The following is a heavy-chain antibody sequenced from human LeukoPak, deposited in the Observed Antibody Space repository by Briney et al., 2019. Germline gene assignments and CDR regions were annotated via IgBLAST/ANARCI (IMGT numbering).Heavy chain of an antibody. V-gene: IGHV3-23*01. D-gene: IGHD4-11*01. CDR3: AKHVTTVTTLYYYYMDV. CDR2: ISGGGGRT. J-gene: IGHJ6*03. Sequence: GGSLRLSCAASGLTFGSFGMSWVRQAPGKGLEWVSGISGGGGRTYYADSVKGRFTISRDNSKNTLYLQMNSLRAEDTAVYFCAKHVTTVTTLYYYYMDVWGKGTTATISS. CDR1: GLTFGSFG.